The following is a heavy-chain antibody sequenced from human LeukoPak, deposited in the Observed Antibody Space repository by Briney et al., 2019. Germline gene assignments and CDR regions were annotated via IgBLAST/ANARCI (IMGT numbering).Heavy chain of an antibody. J-gene: IGHJ6*04. D-gene: IGHD4-23*01. CDR2: IYYSGST. V-gene: IGHV4-59*01. Sequence: PSETLSLTCTVSGGSISSYYWSWIRQPPGKGLEWIGYIYYSGSTNYNPSLKSRVTISVDTPKNQFSLKLSSVTAADTAVYYCARDTELPVLDVWGKGTTVTVSS. CDR3: ARDTELPVLDV. CDR1: GGSISSYY.